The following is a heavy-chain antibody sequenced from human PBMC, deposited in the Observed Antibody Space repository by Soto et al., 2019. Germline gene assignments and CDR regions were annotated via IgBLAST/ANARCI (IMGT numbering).Heavy chain of an antibody. D-gene: IGHD3-3*02. CDR2: IKPGTPDI. V-gene: IGHV5-51*01. CDR3: ARQISHICDF. Sequence: PGESLKISCKAVGYTFGSAWIGWVRQMPGKGLEWIGIIKPGTPDIRDRPSVRRHVHNSVAEVLSTAYLEWYSLKVSDTGIYSCARQISHICDFWGQGTLVTVPS. J-gene: IGHJ4*01. CDR1: GYTFGSAW.